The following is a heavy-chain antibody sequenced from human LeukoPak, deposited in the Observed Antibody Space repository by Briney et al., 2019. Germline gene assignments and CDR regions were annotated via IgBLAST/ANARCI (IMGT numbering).Heavy chain of an antibody. CDR3: ARLSNSANFDY. Sequence: SETLSLTCTVSGGSISSSSYYWGWIRRPPGKGLEWIGSIYYSGSTYYNPSLKSRVTISVDTSKNQFSLKLSSVTAADTAVYYCARLSNSANFDYWGQGTLVTVSS. V-gene: IGHV4-39*01. CDR2: IYYSGST. D-gene: IGHD2-21*01. J-gene: IGHJ4*02. CDR1: GGSISSSSYY.